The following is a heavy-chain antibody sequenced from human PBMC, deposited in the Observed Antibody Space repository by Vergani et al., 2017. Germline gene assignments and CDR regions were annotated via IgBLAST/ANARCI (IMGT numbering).Heavy chain of an antibody. CDR1: GGSFSGYY. CDR2: IYTSGST. CDR3: ARMGRGYSYGSDY. D-gene: IGHD5-18*01. J-gene: IGHJ4*02. Sequence: QVQLQQWGAGLLKPSETLSLTCAVYGGSFSGYYWSWIRQPPGKGLEWIGRIYTSGSTNYNPSLKSRVTISVDTSKNQFSLKLSSVTAADTAVYYCARMGRGYSYGSDYWGQGTLVTVSS. V-gene: IGHV4-59*10.